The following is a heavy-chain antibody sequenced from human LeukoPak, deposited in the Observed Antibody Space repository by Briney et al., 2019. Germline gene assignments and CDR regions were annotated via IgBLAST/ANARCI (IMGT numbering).Heavy chain of an antibody. V-gene: IGHV3-48*03. Sequence: PGGSLRLSCAASGFTFSSYEMNWVRQAPRKGLEWVSYISSSGSTIYYADSVKGRFTISRDNAKNSLYLQMNSLRAEDTAVYYCARDKGGSSWSYWGQGTLVTVSS. CDR2: ISSSGSTI. CDR3: ARDKGGSSWSY. CDR1: GFTFSSYE. J-gene: IGHJ4*02. D-gene: IGHD6-13*01.